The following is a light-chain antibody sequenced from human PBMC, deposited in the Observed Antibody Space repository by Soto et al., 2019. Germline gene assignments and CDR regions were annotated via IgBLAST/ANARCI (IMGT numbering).Light chain of an antibody. Sequence: SHMTHSGSTLSSSVLYIFTITCLASRSISSWLAWYQQKPGKAPKLLIYDGSSFESGVPSRFSGSGSGTEFTLTISSLQPDDSATYYCQHYKTYSRTFGQRTTADIK. V-gene: IGKV1-5*01. CDR3: QHYKTYSRT. CDR2: DGS. J-gene: IGKJ1*01. CDR1: RSISSW.